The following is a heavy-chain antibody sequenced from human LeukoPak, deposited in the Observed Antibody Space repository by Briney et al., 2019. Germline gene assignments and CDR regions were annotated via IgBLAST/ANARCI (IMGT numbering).Heavy chain of an antibody. D-gene: IGHD2-15*01. Sequence: PGGSLRLSCAASGFTFSTNGIHWVRQAPGKGLEWVTYIRKDGSDKWYAKSVKGRFTISRDNSKNTVILQMNSLRPEDTALYYCAKDDQWSLGHWGQGALVTVSS. V-gene: IGHV3-30*02. CDR1: GFTFSTNG. CDR2: IRKDGSDK. CDR3: AKDDQWSLGH. J-gene: IGHJ5*02.